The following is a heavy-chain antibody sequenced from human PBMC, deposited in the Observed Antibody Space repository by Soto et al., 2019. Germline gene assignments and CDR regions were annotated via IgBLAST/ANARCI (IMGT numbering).Heavy chain of an antibody. CDR3: ARADYCSGGTCYPGATDY. V-gene: IGHV1-18*01. J-gene: IGHJ4*02. CDR2: ISAHNGNT. CDR1: GYSFTGYG. Sequence: QVQLVQSGAEVKKPGASVKVSCKASGYSFTGYGINWLRQAPGQGLEWVGWISAHNGNTKFAQKLQGRVTMTTDTSTSTAFLEMGGLRSDDTAVYYCARADYCSGGTCYPGATDYWGQGTLVTVSS. D-gene: IGHD2-15*01.